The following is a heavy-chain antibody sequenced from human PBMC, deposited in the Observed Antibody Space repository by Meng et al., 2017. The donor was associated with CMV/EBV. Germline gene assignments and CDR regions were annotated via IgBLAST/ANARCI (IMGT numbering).Heavy chain of an antibody. CDR3: ARPYCTSPRCWLYYYGLDV. CDR1: GFTFSSYA. Sequence: GESLKISCAASGFTFSSYAIHWVRQAPGKGLEWVAVISSDGSKAYYADSVRGRFTISRDNSKNTLHLQMVSLRAEDTAVYYCARPYCTSPRCWLYYYGLDVWGQGTTVTVSS. J-gene: IGHJ6*02. V-gene: IGHV3-30-3*01. D-gene: IGHD2-8*01. CDR2: ISSDGSKA.